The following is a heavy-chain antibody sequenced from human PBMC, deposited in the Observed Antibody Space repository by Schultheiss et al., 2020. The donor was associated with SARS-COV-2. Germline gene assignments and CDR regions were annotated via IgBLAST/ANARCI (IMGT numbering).Heavy chain of an antibody. CDR1: GDFISSYY. CDR3: ARDQAGQLERRWGGHFDY. CDR2: ISYSGGT. J-gene: IGHJ4*02. D-gene: IGHD1-1*01. Sequence: SETLSLTCSVSGDFISSYYWSWIRQPPGKGLEWIGYISYSGGTNYNPSLKSRVTISVATSKNQFSLKLSSVTAADTAVYYCARDQAGQLERRWGGHFDYWGQGTLVTVSS. V-gene: IGHV4-59*12.